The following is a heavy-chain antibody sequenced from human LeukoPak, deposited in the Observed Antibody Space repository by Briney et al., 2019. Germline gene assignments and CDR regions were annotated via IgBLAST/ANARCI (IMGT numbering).Heavy chain of an antibody. CDR3: ARGYSGYV. V-gene: IGHV3-21*01. Sequence: GGSLRLSCAVSGVTFTSYGMTWVRQAPGKGLEGGSSISSSSSYIYYADSVKGRFTISRDNAKNSLYLQMNSLRAEDTAVYYCARGYSGYVWGQGTLVTVSS. CDR2: ISSSSSYI. D-gene: IGHD5-12*01. J-gene: IGHJ4*02. CDR1: GVTFTSYG.